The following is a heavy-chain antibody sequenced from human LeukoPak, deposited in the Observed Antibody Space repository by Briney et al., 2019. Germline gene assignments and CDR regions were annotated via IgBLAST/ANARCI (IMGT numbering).Heavy chain of an antibody. J-gene: IGHJ4*02. V-gene: IGHV1-69*05. D-gene: IGHD4-17*01. CDR3: AREGGGDYDFDY. CDR1: GGTFSSYA. Sequence: ASVKVSCKASGGTFSSYAISWVRQAPGQGLEWMGGIIPIFGTANYAQKFQGRVTMTRDMSTSTVNMELSILRSEDTAVYYCAREGGGDYDFDYWGQGTLVTVSS. CDR2: IIPIFGTA.